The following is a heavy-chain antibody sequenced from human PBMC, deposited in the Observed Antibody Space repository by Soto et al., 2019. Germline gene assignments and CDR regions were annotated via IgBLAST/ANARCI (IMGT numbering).Heavy chain of an antibody. D-gene: IGHD2-2*01. CDR2: IRSSSSTI. CDR3: ARAVLVPAAMSN. V-gene: IGHV3-48*01. J-gene: IGHJ4*02. CDR1: GLTFSSYN. Sequence: EVQLVESGGGLVQPGGSLRLSCAASGLTFSSYNMNWVRQAPGKGLEWVSYIRSSSSTIYYADSVKGRFTISRDNAKNSLYLQMNSLRAEDTAVYYCARAVLVPAAMSNWGQGTLVTVSS.